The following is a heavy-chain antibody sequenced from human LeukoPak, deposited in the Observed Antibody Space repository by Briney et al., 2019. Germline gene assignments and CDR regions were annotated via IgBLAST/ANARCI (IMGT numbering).Heavy chain of an antibody. J-gene: IGHJ4*02. V-gene: IGHV4-59*01. CDR2: MYYSGST. D-gene: IGHD4-17*01. CDR3: ARGGRAGDYGYCFDY. Sequence: SETLSLTCTVSGGFISSYYWSWIRQPPGKGLEWIGYMYYSGSTTYNPSLKSRVTISVDTSRNQVSLILYSVTAADTAIYYCARGGRAGDYGYCFDYWGQGALVTVSS. CDR1: GGFISSYY.